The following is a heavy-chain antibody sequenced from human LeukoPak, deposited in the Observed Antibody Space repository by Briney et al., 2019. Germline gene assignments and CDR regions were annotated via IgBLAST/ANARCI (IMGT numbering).Heavy chain of an antibody. Sequence: SETLSLTCTVSGGSISSYYWSWIRQPPGKGLEWIGEINHSGSTNYNPSLKSRVTISVDTSKNQFSLKLSSVTAADTAVYYCARAPGRWLQSSPFDYWGQGTLVTVSS. CDR2: INHSGST. CDR1: GGSISSYY. J-gene: IGHJ4*02. D-gene: IGHD5-24*01. CDR3: ARAPGRWLQSSPFDY. V-gene: IGHV4-34*01.